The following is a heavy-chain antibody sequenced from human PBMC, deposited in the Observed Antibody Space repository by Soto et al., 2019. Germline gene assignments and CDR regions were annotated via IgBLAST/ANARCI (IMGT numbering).Heavy chain of an antibody. Sequence: GGSLRLSCAASGFTFSSYGMHWVRQAPGKGLEWVAVISYDGSNKYYADSVKGRFTISRDNSKNTLYLQMNSLRAEDTAVYYCAKDRIAVAADVFDYWGQGTLVTVSS. J-gene: IGHJ4*02. D-gene: IGHD6-19*01. CDR1: GFTFSSYG. CDR3: AKDRIAVAADVFDY. V-gene: IGHV3-30*18. CDR2: ISYDGSNK.